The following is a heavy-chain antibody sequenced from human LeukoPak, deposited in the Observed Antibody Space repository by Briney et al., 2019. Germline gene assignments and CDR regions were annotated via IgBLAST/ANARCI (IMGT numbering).Heavy chain of an antibody. CDR2: ISTYNGNT. CDR3: ARDYRTGFDY. V-gene: IGHV1-18*01. D-gene: IGHD7-27*01. J-gene: IGHJ4*02. CDR1: GHTFTSYG. Sequence: ASVKVSCKASGHTFTSYGISWVRQAPGQGLEWLGWISTYNGNTHYAQKLQGRVTMTTDTSTTTACMELRSLRSDDTAVYYCARDYRTGFDYWGQGTLVTVSS.